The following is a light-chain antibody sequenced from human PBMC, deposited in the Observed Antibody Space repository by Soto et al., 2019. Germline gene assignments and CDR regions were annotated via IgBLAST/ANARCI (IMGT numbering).Light chain of an antibody. CDR3: QQDGSSGT. CDR1: QSVSNNY. CDR2: GAS. V-gene: IGKV3-20*01. Sequence: EIVLTQSPGTLSLSPGERATLSCRASQSVSNNYLAWYQQKPGQAPRLRIYGASNRATGIPDRFSGSGSGTDFTLTISRLEPEDFAVYYCQQDGSSGTFGQGTKVEIK. J-gene: IGKJ1*01.